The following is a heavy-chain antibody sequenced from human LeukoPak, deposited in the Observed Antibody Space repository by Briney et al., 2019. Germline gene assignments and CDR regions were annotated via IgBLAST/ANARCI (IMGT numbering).Heavy chain of an antibody. CDR2: IYPDDSDT. CDR1: GYSFTNYW. J-gene: IGHJ5*02. V-gene: IGHV5-51*01. CDR3: ARSFPITANGGWFDP. Sequence: GESLKISCKGSGYSFTNYWIGWVRQMPGKGLERMGIIYPDDSDTRYSPSFQGQVTISADKSISTDYLQWSSLKASDTAIYYCARSFPITANGGWFDPWGQGTLVTVSS. D-gene: IGHD6-13*01.